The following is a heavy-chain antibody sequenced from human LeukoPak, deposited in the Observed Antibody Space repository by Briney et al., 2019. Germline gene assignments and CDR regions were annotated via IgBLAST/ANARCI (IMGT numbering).Heavy chain of an antibody. V-gene: IGHV3-23*01. CDR3: AKDTLASSSSHYYYGMDV. CDR1: GFTFSSYA. J-gene: IGHJ6*02. CDR2: ISGSGGST. D-gene: IGHD6-6*01. Sequence: PGGSLRLSCAASGFTFSSYAMSWVRQAPGKGLEWVSAISGSGGSTYYADSVKGRFTISRDNSKNTLYLQMNSLRAEDTAVYYCAKDTLASSSSHYYYGMDVWGQGTTVTVYS.